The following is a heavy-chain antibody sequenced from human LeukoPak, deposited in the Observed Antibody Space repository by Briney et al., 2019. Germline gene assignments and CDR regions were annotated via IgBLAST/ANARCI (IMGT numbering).Heavy chain of an antibody. V-gene: IGHV3-30*05. Sequence: GSLRLSCASSGFTFSSYWMSWVRQAPGKGLDWVAVISYDGSNKYYADSVKGRFTIYRDNSKNTLYLQMNSLRAEGTAVYYCARASSRAGDHFDYWGQGTLVTVSS. CDR1: GFTFSSYW. CDR2: ISYDGSNK. CDR3: ARASSRAGDHFDY. D-gene: IGHD4-17*01. J-gene: IGHJ4*02.